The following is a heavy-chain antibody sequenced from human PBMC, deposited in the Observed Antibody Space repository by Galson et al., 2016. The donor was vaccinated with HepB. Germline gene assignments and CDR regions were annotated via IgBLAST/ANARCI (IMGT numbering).Heavy chain of an antibody. D-gene: IGHD6-19*01. V-gene: IGHV4-4*02. Sequence: SETLSLTCDVSGASVSSNWWSWVRQPPGKGLDWIGETYHTGSTNFNPSLMSRVTISLDKSKNQLSLMLTSVTAADTAVYYCARHIAVAGTRGFDYWGQGALVTVSS. CDR3: ARHIAVAGTRGFDY. J-gene: IGHJ4*02. CDR1: GASVSSNW. CDR2: TYHTGST.